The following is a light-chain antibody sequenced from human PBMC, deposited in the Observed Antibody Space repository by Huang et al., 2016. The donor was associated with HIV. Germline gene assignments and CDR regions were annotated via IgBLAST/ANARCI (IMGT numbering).Light chain of an antibody. CDR1: QSVSNN. Sequence: EIVMTQSPGTLSVSPGERAILSCRTSQSVSNNLAWYQQKPGQAPRLLSYGASTRATGVPVWFSGSGSGTEFTLTITSLESEDLALYYCQQYDDWPRTFGQGTRVEI. CDR3: QQYDDWPRT. CDR2: GAS. V-gene: IGKV3-15*01. J-gene: IGKJ1*01.